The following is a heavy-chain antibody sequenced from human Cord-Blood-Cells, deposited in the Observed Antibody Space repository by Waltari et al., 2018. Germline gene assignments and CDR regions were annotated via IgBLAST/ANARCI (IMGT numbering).Heavy chain of an antibody. V-gene: IGHV3-7*01. D-gene: IGHD3-16*01. Sequence: EVQLVESGGGLVQPGGSRSLSCAASGFTLSSYWMSWVRKAPGKGLEWVANIKQDGSEKYYVDSVKGRFTISRDNAKNSLYLQMNCLRAEDTAVYYCARVWVYYFDYWGQGTLVTVSS. CDR2: IKQDGSEK. CDR1: GFTLSSYW. CDR3: ARVWVYYFDY. J-gene: IGHJ4*02.